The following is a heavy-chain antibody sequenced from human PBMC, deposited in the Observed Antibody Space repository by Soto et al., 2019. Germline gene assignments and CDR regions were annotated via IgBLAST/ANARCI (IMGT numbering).Heavy chain of an antibody. J-gene: IGHJ4*02. D-gene: IGHD1-26*01. Sequence: QVQLVQSGAEVKKPGSSVKVSCKASGGTVHNSAISWVRQAPGQGLEWMGGIIDIFGPAIYAQKFQGRVTITEDESTNTAFLDLNSLRSDDTAVYYCGRGGSWEKVDSWGPGTLVTVSS. V-gene: IGHV1-69*01. CDR3: GRGGSWEKVDS. CDR1: GGTVHNSA. CDR2: IIDIFGPA.